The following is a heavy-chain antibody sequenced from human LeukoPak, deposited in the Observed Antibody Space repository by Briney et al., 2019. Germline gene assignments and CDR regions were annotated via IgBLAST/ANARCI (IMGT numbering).Heavy chain of an antibody. CDR2: ISSNGGST. Sequence: PGGSLRLSCSASGFTFSSYAMHWVRQAPGKGLEYVSAISSNGGSTYYADSVKGRFTISRDNSKNTLYLQMSSLRAEDTAVYYCVKGKSPSGWFDAFDIWGRGTMVTVSS. V-gene: IGHV3-64D*06. J-gene: IGHJ3*02. D-gene: IGHD6-19*01. CDR1: GFTFSSYA. CDR3: VKGKSPSGWFDAFDI.